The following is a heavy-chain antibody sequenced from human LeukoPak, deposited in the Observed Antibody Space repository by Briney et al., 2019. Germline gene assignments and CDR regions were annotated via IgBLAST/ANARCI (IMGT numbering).Heavy chain of an antibody. Sequence: ASVRVSCKASGYTFTSYDINWVRQAPGQGREGMVWMNPNRGNTGYAQKFQGRVTMTRNTSISTAYMELSSLRSEDTAVYYCARGEPYSSGGPAEIRYNWFDPWGQGTLVTVSS. CDR1: GYTFTSYD. CDR3: ARGEPYSSGGPAEIRYNWFDP. J-gene: IGHJ5*02. D-gene: IGHD6-19*01. CDR2: MNPNRGNT. V-gene: IGHV1-8*01.